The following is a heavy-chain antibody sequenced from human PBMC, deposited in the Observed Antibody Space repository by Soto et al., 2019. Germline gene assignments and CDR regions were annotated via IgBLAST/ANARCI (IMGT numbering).Heavy chain of an antibody. D-gene: IGHD6-6*01. V-gene: IGHV1-69*01. Sequence: QVQLVQSGAEVKKPGSSVKVSCKASGGTFSSYAISWVRQAPGQGLEWMGGIIPIFGTANYAQKFQGRVTITADESTSTAYMELSSLRSQDTAVYYCARSIAARRLYYYYGMDVWGQGTTVTVSS. CDR2: IIPIFGTA. J-gene: IGHJ6*02. CDR1: GGTFSSYA. CDR3: ARSIAARRLYYYYGMDV.